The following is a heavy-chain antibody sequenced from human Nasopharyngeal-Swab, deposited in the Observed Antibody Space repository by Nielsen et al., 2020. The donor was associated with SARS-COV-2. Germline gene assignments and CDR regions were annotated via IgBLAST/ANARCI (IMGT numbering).Heavy chain of an antibody. Sequence: SCKGSGSSFTSYWISWVRQMPGKGLEWMGRIDPGDSYTNYSPSFQGHVTISADKSISTAYLQLSSLKDSDTAMYYCAIPTVTTDYWGQGTLVTVSS. CDR2: IDPGDSYT. CDR3: AIPTVTTDY. CDR1: GSSFTSYW. D-gene: IGHD4-17*01. V-gene: IGHV5-10-1*01. J-gene: IGHJ4*02.